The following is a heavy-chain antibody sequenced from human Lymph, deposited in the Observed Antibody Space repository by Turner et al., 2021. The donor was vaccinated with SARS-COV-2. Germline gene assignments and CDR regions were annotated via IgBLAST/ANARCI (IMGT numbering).Heavy chain of an antibody. D-gene: IGHD1-26*01. CDR3: ATVPGAGWDLLGSDYYYYGVDV. CDR2: SSDEGIDK. Sequence: QVPLVESGGGVVQPGRSLRLSCAASGFTFSSLVMHWVLQSPGNVLECVAVSSDEGIDKYSADSVDGRFTISRDNSKSTLYLQMNSLRAEDTAVYYCATVPGAGWDLLGSDYYYYGVDVWGQGTTVTVSS. J-gene: IGHJ6*02. CDR1: GFTFSSLV. V-gene: IGHV3-30-3*01.